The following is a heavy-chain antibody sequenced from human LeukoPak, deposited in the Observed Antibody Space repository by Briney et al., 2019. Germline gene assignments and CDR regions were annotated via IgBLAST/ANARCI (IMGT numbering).Heavy chain of an antibody. CDR2: INAGNGNT. V-gene: IGHV1-3*01. D-gene: IGHD5-12*01. Sequence: ASVKVSCKASGYTFTSYAMHWVRQAPGQRLEWMGWINAGNGNTKYSQKFQGRVTITRDTSASTAYMELSSLRSEDTAVYYCARVPLSEGLSGYDLDYWGQGTLVTVSS. CDR1: GYTFTSYA. J-gene: IGHJ4*02. CDR3: ARVPLSEGLSGYDLDY.